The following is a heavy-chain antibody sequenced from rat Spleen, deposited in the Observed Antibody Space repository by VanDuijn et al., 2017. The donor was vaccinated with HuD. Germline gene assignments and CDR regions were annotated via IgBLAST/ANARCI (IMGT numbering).Heavy chain of an antibody. V-gene: IGHV5-20*01. CDR2: ISFDGGRN. D-gene: IGHD2-1*01. CDR1: GFTFSDYY. J-gene: IGHJ2*01. Sequence: EVQLVESDGGLVQPGRSLKLSCAASGFTFSDYYMAWVRQAPTKGLEWVATISFDGGRNFYRDSVKGRFTISRDNAKRFLYLQMDSQSAEDTETYXXXRHXXXSYXXXWGQGVXXTVSS. CDR3: XRHXXXSYXXX.